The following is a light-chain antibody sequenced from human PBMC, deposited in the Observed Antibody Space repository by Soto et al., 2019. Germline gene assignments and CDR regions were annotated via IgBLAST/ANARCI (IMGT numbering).Light chain of an antibody. CDR2: DAS. J-gene: IGKJ4*01. Sequence: EIVLTQSPATLSLSPGERATLSCRASQSVSSYLAWYQQKPGQATRLLIYDASNGATGIPARFSGSGSGTDFTLTISSLEPEDFAVYYRQQRSNWPPLTFGGGTKVEIK. CDR3: QQRSNWPPLT. CDR1: QSVSSY. V-gene: IGKV3-11*01.